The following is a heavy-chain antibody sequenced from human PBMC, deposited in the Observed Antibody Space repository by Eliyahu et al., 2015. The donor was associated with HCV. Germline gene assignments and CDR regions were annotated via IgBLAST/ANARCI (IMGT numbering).Heavy chain of an antibody. CDR1: GXTFXXAW. J-gene: IGHJ6*03. D-gene: IGHD3-10*01. Sequence: EVQLVESGGGLVKPGGSLRLSCXASGXTFXXAWMSWVRQAPGKGLEWIGRIKSKTDGGXTDYAAPVKGRFTISRDDSKSTLYLQMNSLKTEDTAVYYCTTGAPGGFDYYLDVWGQGTTVTVSS. V-gene: IGHV3-15*01. CDR3: TTGAPGGFDYYLDV. CDR2: IKSKTDGGXT.